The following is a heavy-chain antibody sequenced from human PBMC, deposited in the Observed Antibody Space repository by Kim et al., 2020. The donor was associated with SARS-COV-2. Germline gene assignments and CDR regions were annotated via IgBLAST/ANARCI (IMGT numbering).Heavy chain of an antibody. Sequence: SETLSRTCTVSGDSIRSSTYYWGWIRQPPGKGLEWIGSISDGGNTNYNPSLKSRVTISVDTSKNQFSLKFYSVTAADTAVYYCARRFGSGSYYWGYFDY. D-gene: IGHD3-10*01. CDR3: ARRFGSGSYYWGYFDY. CDR2: ISDGGNT. V-gene: IGHV4-39*01. J-gene: IGHJ4*03. CDR1: GDSIRSSTYY.